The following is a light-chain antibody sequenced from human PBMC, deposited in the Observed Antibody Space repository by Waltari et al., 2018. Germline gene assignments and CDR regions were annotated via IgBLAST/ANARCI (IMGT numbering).Light chain of an antibody. CDR1: SSNIGAGYD. J-gene: IGLJ3*02. V-gene: IGLV1-40*01. CDR2: GHS. CDR3: QSYDSSLSGYWV. Sequence: QSVLTQPPSVSGAPGQRVTISCTGSSSNIGAGYDVHWYQQLPGTAPKLLIYGHSNRPSGFPYRFSGSKSGASASLAITGLQAEDGAEYYCQSYDSSLSGYWVFGGGTKLTVL.